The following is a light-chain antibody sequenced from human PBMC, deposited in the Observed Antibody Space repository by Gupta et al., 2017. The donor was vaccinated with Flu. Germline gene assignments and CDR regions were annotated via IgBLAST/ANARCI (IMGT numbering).Light chain of an antibody. V-gene: IGLV7-43*01. J-gene: IGLJ2*01. Sequence: QTVVTNEPSLTVSPGGTVALTCSSSTGAVTSDHYPNWFQQKPGQPPRPLIYSTRSKHSWTPARFSGSLLGGKAALTLSGVQPEDEADYYCLLYFRDAVVFGGGTKLTVL. CDR3: LLYFRDAVV. CDR2: STR. CDR1: TGAVTSDHY.